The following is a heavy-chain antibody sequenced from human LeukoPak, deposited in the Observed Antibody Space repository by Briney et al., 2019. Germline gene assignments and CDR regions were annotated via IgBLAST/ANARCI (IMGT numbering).Heavy chain of an antibody. CDR1: GGSISSSSYY. Sequence: SETLSLTCTVSGGSISSSSYYWGWIRQPPGKGLEWIGYIYNSGSTSYNPSLRSRVTISLDTSKNQFSLKLSSVTAADTAIYYCARGVVAAAGRTFDFWGQGTLVTVPS. J-gene: IGHJ4*02. V-gene: IGHV4-61*05. CDR2: IYNSGST. D-gene: IGHD6-13*01. CDR3: ARGVVAAAGRTFDF.